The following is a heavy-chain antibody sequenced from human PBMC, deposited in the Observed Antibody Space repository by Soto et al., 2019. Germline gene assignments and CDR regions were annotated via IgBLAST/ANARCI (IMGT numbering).Heavy chain of an antibody. J-gene: IGHJ4*02. CDR1: GFTFSSYG. V-gene: IGHV3-30*03. CDR2: ISYDGSNK. CDR3: ADGGYDSYFDY. D-gene: IGHD5-12*01. Sequence: QVQLVASGGGVVQPGRSLRLSCAASGFTFSSYGMHWVRQAPGKGLEWVAVISYDGSNKYYADSVKGRFTISRDNSKNTLYLQMNSLRAEDTAVYYCADGGYDSYFDYWGQGTLVTVSS.